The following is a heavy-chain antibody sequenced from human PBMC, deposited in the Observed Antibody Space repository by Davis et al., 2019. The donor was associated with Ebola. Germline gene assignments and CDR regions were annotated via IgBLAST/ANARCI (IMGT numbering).Heavy chain of an antibody. CDR3: AKDSPGKIV. V-gene: IGHV3-7*03. D-gene: IGHD2/OR15-2a*01. J-gene: IGHJ4*02. CDR1: GFTFSSYW. Sequence: GESLKISCAASGFTFSSYWMSWVRQAPGKGLEWVANIKQDGSEKYYVDSVKGRFTISRDNAKNSLYLQMNSLRAEDTALYYCAKDSPGKIVWGQGTLVTVSS. CDR2: IKQDGSEK.